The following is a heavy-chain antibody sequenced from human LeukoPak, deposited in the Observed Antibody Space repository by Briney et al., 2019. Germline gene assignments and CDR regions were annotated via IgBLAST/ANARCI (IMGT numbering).Heavy chain of an antibody. D-gene: IGHD3-9*01. Sequence: GGSLRLSCAAPGFTLNNYWMTWVRQAPGEGLEWVANIKQDGSRKHYVDSVEGRFTISRDNARNSLYLRMNSLRAEDTAVYYCARDLSNKILTTYYDVFDIWGQGTLVTVSS. CDR2: IKQDGSRK. J-gene: IGHJ3*02. V-gene: IGHV3-7*03. CDR1: GFTLNNYW. CDR3: ARDLSNKILTTYYDVFDI.